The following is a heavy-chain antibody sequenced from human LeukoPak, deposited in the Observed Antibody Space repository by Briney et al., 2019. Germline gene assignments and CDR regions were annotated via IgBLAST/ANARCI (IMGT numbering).Heavy chain of an antibody. CDR1: GFTFSDYW. CDR3: ARTDY. CDR2: LNRDETST. J-gene: IGHJ4*02. V-gene: IGHV3-74*01. Sequence: GGSLRLSCAASGFTFSDYWMHWVRQAPGKGLVWVSGLNRDETSTIYADSVKGRFTISRDNAKNSLYLQMNSLRAEDTAVYYCARTDYWGQGTLVTVSS.